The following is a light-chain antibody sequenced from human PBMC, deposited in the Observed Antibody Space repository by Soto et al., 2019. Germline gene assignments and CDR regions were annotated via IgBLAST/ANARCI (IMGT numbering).Light chain of an antibody. Sequence: QAVVTQPPSASGTPGQRVTISCSGSSSNNGSNTVNWYQQLPGTAPKLLIYSSNQRPSGVPDRFSGSKSGISASLAISGLQSDDEGDYYCAAWDDSLSGIWVFGGGTKLTVL. CDR2: SSN. CDR1: SSNNGSNT. V-gene: IGLV1-44*01. CDR3: AAWDDSLSGIWV. J-gene: IGLJ3*02.